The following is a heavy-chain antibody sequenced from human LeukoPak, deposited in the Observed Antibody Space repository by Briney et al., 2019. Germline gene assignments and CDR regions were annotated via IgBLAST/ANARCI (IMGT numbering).Heavy chain of an antibody. V-gene: IGHV3-66*02. CDR3: ARAPYGDYGYDY. CDR1: GFTVSSNY. Sequence: GGSLRLSCAVSGFTVSSNYMSWVRQAPGKGLEWVSVIYSGGSTYYADSVKGRFTISRDNSKNTLYLQMNSLRAEDTAVYYCARAPYGDYGYDYWGQGTLVTVSS. J-gene: IGHJ4*02. D-gene: IGHD4-17*01. CDR2: IYSGGST.